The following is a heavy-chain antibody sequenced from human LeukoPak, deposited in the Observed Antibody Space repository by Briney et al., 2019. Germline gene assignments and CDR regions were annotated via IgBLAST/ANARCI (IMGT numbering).Heavy chain of an antibody. Sequence: SVKVSCKASGGTFSSYAISWVRQAPGQGLEWMGGIIPIFGTANYAQKFQGRVTITADKSTSTAYMELSSLSSEDTAVYYCARGEFAYPIVVVPAAIGGDWFDPWGQGTLVTVSS. CDR3: ARGEFAYPIVVVPAAIGGDWFDP. V-gene: IGHV1-69*06. D-gene: IGHD2-2*02. J-gene: IGHJ5*02. CDR1: GGTFSSYA. CDR2: IIPIFGTA.